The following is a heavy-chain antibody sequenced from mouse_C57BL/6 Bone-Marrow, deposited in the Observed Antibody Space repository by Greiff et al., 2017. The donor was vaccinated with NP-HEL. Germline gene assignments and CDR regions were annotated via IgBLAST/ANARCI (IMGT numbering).Heavy chain of an antibody. CDR2: INPSSGYT. CDR3: AGGTILGLRGGWFAY. V-gene: IGHV1-7*01. Sequence: QVQLQQSGAELAKPGASVKLSCKASGYTFTSYWMHWVKQRPGQGLEWIGYINPSSGYTKYNQKFKDKATLTADKSSSTAYMQLSSLTSEDSAVYYCAGGTILGLRGGWFAYWGQGTLITVTA. CDR1: GYTFTSYW. D-gene: IGHD2-4*01. J-gene: IGHJ3*01.